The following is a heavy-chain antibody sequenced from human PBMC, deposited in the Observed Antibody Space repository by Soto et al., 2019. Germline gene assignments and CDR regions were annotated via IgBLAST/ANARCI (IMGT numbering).Heavy chain of an antibody. J-gene: IGHJ6*02. CDR3: ARVRDPHLDHYGLDV. CDR1: GFRFDVYG. CDR2: LIPIYDAP. V-gene: IGHV1-69*06. Sequence: QVQLVQSGAEVKNPGSSVRVSGKTSGFRFDVYGLHWVRQAPGQGLEWMGGLIPIYDAPNYAQKFQGRVTMTADSSTSTVYLELNSLRSEDTAVYFCARVRDPHLDHYGLDVWGQGTTVTVSS.